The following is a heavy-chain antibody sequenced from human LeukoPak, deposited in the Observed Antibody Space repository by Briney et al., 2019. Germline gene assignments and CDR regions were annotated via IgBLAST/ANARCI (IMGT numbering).Heavy chain of an antibody. CDR1: GFTFSSYA. Sequence: GSLRLSCAASGFTFSSYAMSWVRQAPGKGLEWIGEINHSGSTNYNPSLKSRVTISVDTSKNQFSLKLSSVAAADTAVYYCARAGTTYYYGSGSYYTQPFDYWGQGTLVTVSS. J-gene: IGHJ4*02. D-gene: IGHD3-10*01. CDR2: INHSGST. V-gene: IGHV4-34*01. CDR3: ARAGTTYYYGSGSYYTQPFDY.